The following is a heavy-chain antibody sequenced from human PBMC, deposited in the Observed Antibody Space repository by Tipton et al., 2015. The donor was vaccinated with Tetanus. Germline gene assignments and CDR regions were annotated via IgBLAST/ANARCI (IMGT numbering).Heavy chain of an antibody. J-gene: IGHJ4*02. Sequence: GSLRLSCAASGFTFISYTMTWVRQAPGKGLEWVAAINSRSEYIYYADSIKGRFTISRDNAKNSLFLQMSSLRAEDTAVYYCARRSGVAALNYWGQGTRVTVSS. D-gene: IGHD6-19*01. CDR2: INSRSEYI. CDR1: GFTFISYT. CDR3: ARRSGVAALNY. V-gene: IGHV3-21*01.